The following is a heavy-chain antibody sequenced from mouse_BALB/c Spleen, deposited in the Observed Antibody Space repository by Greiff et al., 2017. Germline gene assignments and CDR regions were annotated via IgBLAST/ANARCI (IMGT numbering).Heavy chain of an antibody. CDR2: IDPETGGT. Sequence: QVQLQQSGAELVRPGASVTLSCKASGYTFTDYEMHWVKQTPVHGLEWIGAIDPETGGTAYNQKFKGKATLTADKSSSTAYMELRSLTSEDSAVYYGTRGGWYGNYTGFDYWGQGTTLTVSS. CDR3: TRGGWYGNYTGFDY. J-gene: IGHJ2*01. D-gene: IGHD2-10*02. V-gene: IGHV1-15*01. CDR1: GYTFTDYE.